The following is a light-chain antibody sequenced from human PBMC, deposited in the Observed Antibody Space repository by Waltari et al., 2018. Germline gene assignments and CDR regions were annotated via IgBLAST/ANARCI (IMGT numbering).Light chain of an antibody. Sequence: DIQMNQSPSSLSASVGDRVTITCQASQDITNYLNWYHQRPGKAPKLLIYDASTLETGVPSRFSGSGSGTDFTFIINSLQSEDIGTYYCQQYDNFPYTFGQGTKVGMK. CDR2: DAS. V-gene: IGKV1-33*01. CDR1: QDITNY. J-gene: IGKJ2*01. CDR3: QQYDNFPYT.